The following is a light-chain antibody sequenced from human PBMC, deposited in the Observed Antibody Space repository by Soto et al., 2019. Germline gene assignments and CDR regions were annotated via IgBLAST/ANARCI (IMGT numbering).Light chain of an antibody. V-gene: IGKV3-20*01. J-gene: IGKJ4*01. Sequence: EIVLTQSPDTLSLSPGERATLSCRASQSVSSSYLAWYQQKPGQAPRLLIYGASSRATGIPDRFSGSGSGTDFTLTISRLEPEDFAVYYCQQYGSSPRFGGGTQGGYQ. CDR3: QQYGSSPR. CDR1: QSVSSSY. CDR2: GAS.